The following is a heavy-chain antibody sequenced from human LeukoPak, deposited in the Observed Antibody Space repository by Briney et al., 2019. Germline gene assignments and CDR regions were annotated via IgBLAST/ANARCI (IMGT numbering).Heavy chain of an antibody. CDR3: AKDSSWFGELLPFDY. CDR1: GFTFSSYG. J-gene: IGHJ4*02. D-gene: IGHD3-10*01. V-gene: IGHV3-30*18. CDR2: ISYDGSNK. Sequence: GGSLRLSCAASGFTFSSYGMHWVRQAPGKGLEWVAVISYDGSNKYYADPVKGRFTISRDNSKNTLYLQMNSLRAEDTAVYYCAKDSSWFGELLPFDYWGQGTLVTVSS.